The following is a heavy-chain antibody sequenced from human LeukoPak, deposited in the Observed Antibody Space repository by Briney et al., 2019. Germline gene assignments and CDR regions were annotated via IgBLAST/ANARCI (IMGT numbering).Heavy chain of an antibody. CDR3: AKLVVAATLVDY. J-gene: IGHJ4*02. CDR2: ISYDGSNE. CDR1: GFTFSSYG. D-gene: IGHD2-15*01. V-gene: IGHV3-30*18. Sequence: GGSLRLSCAASGFTFSSYGMHWVRQAPGKGLEWVAVISYDGSNEYYADSVKGRFTISRDNSKNTLYLQMNSLRAEDTAVYYCAKLVVAATLVDYWGQGTLVTVSS.